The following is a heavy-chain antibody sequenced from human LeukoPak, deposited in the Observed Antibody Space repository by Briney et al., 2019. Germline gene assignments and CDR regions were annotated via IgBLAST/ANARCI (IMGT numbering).Heavy chain of an antibody. Sequence: SETLSLTCAVSGGSISSGGYSWSWIRQPPGKGLEWIGYIYHSGSTYYNPSLKSRVTISVDRSKNQFSLKLSSVTAADTAVYYCARGEQRSRVPAAHFDYWGQETLVTVSS. D-gene: IGHD2-2*01. CDR3: ARGEQRSRVPAAHFDY. CDR1: GGSISSGGYS. CDR2: IYHSGST. J-gene: IGHJ4*02. V-gene: IGHV4-30-2*01.